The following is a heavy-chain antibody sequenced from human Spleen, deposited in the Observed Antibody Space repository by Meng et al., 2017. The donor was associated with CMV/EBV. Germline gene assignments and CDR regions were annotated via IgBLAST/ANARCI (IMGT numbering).Heavy chain of an antibody. CDR1: GLAFSSYA. D-gene: IGHD6-13*01. Sequence: GESLKISCAASGLAFSSYAMTWVRQAPGKGPEWVSALSSRGGTTYYADSVRGRFTISRDNSKNTLYLQMNNLRAEDTAVYYCATVHPTAAAGVIWGQGTLVTVSS. CDR2: LSSRGGTT. J-gene: IGHJ4*02. CDR3: ATVHPTAAAGVI. V-gene: IGHV3-23*01.